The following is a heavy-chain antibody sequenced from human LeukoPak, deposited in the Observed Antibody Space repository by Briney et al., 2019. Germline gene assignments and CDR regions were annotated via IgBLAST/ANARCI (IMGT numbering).Heavy chain of an antibody. D-gene: IGHD2-2*01. Sequence: QPGGSLRLSCAASGFTFSSYGMHWVRQAPGKGLEWVAFIRYDGSNKYYADSVKGRFTISRDNSKNTLYLQMNSLRAEDTAVYYCAKDIVPAARTPYYYYYMDVWGKGTTVTVSS. J-gene: IGHJ6*03. V-gene: IGHV3-30*02. CDR3: AKDIVPAARTPYYYYYMDV. CDR2: IRYDGSNK. CDR1: GFTFSSYG.